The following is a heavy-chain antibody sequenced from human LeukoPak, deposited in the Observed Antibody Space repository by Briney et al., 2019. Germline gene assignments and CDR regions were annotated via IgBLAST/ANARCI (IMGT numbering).Heavy chain of an antibody. V-gene: IGHV1-69*13. CDR3: ARDRPYCSSTSCYIWGYSNFGAFDI. J-gene: IGHJ3*02. CDR1: GGTFSSYA. Sequence: GASVKVSCKASGGTFSSYAISWVRQAPGQGLEWMGGIIPIFGTANYAQKFQGRVTITADESTSTAYMELSSLRSEDTAVYYCARDRPYCSSTSCYIWGYSNFGAFDIWGQGTMVTVSS. CDR2: IIPIFGTA. D-gene: IGHD2-2*02.